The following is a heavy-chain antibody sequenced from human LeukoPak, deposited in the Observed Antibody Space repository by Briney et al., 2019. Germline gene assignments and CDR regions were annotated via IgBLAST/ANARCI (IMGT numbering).Heavy chain of an antibody. CDR3: ARVRPDWYFDL. CDR2: ISYTGTYI. V-gene: IGHV3-21*01. J-gene: IGHJ2*01. D-gene: IGHD6-25*01. CDR1: AFGLNAYN. Sequence: PGGSLRLSCAASAFGLNAYNMNWVRQAPGKGLEWVSSISYTGTYIYYADSVKGRFTISRDNAQNSLYLQMNSLRAGDTAVYYCARVRPDWYFDLWGRGTLVTVSP.